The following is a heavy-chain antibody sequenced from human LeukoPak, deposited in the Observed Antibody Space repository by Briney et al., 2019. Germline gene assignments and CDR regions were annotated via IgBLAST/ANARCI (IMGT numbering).Heavy chain of an antibody. J-gene: IGHJ6*02. CDR2: INPNSGGT. CDR3: ARGKTYSSTYNSYFYGMDV. CDR1: GYTFNDYS. Sequence: GASVKVSCKASGYTFNDYSVHWVRQAPGQGLEWMGWINPNSGGTNYAQSFQGRVTMTRDTSISTAYMELSRLRSDDTAIYYCARGKTYSSTYNSYFYGMDVWGQGTTVTVSS. D-gene: IGHD2-2*01. V-gene: IGHV1-2*02.